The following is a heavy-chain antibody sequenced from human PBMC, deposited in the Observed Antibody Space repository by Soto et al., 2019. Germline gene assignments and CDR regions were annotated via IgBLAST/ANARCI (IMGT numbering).Heavy chain of an antibody. D-gene: IGHD3-3*01. CDR3: ARADFWSGYYY. V-gene: IGHV4-59*01. J-gene: IGHJ4*02. CDR2: ISYSGST. CDR1: GGSISTYY. Sequence: SETLSLTCTVSGGSISTYYWSWIRQPPGKGLEWIGYISYSGSTNYNPSLKSRVTISVDTSKNQFSLKLSSVTAADTAVYYCARADFWSGYYYWGQGTLVTVSS.